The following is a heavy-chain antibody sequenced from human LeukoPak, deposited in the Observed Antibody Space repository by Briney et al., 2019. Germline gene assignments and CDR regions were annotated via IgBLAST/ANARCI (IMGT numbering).Heavy chain of an antibody. CDR2: MNPNSGNT. D-gene: IGHD6-13*01. CDR3: ATSDSSSWSDAFDI. Sequence: GASVKVSCKASGYTFTSCDINWVRQDTGQGLEWMGWMNPNSGNTGYAQKFQGRVTMTRNTSISTAYMELSSLRSEDTAVYYCATSDSSSWSDAFDIWGQGTMVTVSS. J-gene: IGHJ3*02. CDR1: GYTFTSCD. V-gene: IGHV1-8*01.